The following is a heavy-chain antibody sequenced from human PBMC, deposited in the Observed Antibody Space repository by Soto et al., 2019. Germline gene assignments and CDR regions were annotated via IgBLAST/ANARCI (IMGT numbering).Heavy chain of an antibody. CDR2: ISAYNGNT. Sequence: ASVKVSCKASGYTFTSYGISWVRQAPGQGLEWMGWISAYNGNTNYAQKLQGRVTMTTDTSTSTAYMELRSLRSDDTAVYYCARASPHDYSNYVESLDYWGQGTLVTVPQ. V-gene: IGHV1-18*01. D-gene: IGHD4-4*01. CDR1: GYTFTSYG. J-gene: IGHJ4*02. CDR3: ARASPHDYSNYVESLDY.